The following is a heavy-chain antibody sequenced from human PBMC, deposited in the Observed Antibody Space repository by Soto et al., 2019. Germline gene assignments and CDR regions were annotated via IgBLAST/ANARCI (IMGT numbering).Heavy chain of an antibody. CDR1: GFTFSSYS. CDR2: ISSSSSYI. CDR3: AGDTTRRGITIFGVVNHYGMDV. J-gene: IGHJ6*02. D-gene: IGHD3-3*01. V-gene: IGHV3-21*01. Sequence: PGGSLRLSCAASGFTFSSYSMNWVRQAPGKGLEWVSSISSSSSYIYYADSVKGRFTISRDNAKNSLYLQMNSLRAEDTAVYYCAGDTTRRGITIFGVVNHYGMDVWGQGTTVTVSS.